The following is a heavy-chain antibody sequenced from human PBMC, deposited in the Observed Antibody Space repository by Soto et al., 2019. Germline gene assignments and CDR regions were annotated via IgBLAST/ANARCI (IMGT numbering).Heavy chain of an antibody. D-gene: IGHD4-17*01. V-gene: IGHV3-66*01. CDR3: ARDSCTVTPCYFDY. Sequence: GGSLRVSCTAAGFTVISNYMTWVRQAPGKGLEWVSVIYTGGTTYYADSVKGRFTISRDNSKNTLYLQMNTLRAEDTAVYYCARDSCTVTPCYFDYWAWEPWSPSPQ. CDR1: GFTVISNY. CDR2: IYTGGTT. J-gene: IGHJ4*02.